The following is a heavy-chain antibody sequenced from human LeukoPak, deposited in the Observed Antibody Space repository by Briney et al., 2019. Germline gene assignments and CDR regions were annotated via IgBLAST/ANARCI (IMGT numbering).Heavy chain of an antibody. Sequence: AGGSLRLSCAASGFVFSSYAMSWVRQAPGKGLEWVSAISGSGGSTYYADSVKGRFTISRDNSKNTLYLQMNSLRAEDTAVYYCAKDLGYYDSSAYWGPGTLVTVSS. J-gene: IGHJ4*02. CDR1: GFVFSSYA. CDR3: AKDLGYYDSSAY. D-gene: IGHD3-22*01. V-gene: IGHV3-23*01. CDR2: ISGSGGST.